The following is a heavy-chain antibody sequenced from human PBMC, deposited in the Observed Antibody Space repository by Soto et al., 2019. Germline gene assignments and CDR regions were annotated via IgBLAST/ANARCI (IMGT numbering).Heavy chain of an antibody. Sequence: PGESLKISCKGSGYSFTSYWISWVRQMPGKGLEWMGRIDPSDSYTNYSPSFQGHVTISADKSISTAYLQWSSLKASDTAMYYCARHDPSYCSGGSCYYGMDVWGQGTMVTVSS. CDR1: GYSFTSYW. CDR3: ARHDPSYCSGGSCYYGMDV. V-gene: IGHV5-10-1*01. D-gene: IGHD2-15*01. CDR2: IDPSDSYT. J-gene: IGHJ6*02.